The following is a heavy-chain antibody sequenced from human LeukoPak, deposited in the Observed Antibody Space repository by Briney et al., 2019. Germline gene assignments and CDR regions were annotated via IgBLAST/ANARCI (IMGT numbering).Heavy chain of an antibody. CDR2: IYYSGST. D-gene: IGHD3-10*01. J-gene: IGHJ4*02. Sequence: PSETLSLTCTVSGGSISSYYWSWIRQPPGKGLEWIGYIYYSGSTNYNPSLKSRVTISVDTSKNQFSLKLSSVTAADTAVYYCARLVRGNDYYYIFDLWGQGTLVTVSS. V-gene: IGHV4-59*01. CDR3: ARLVRGNDYYYIFDL. CDR1: GGSISSYY.